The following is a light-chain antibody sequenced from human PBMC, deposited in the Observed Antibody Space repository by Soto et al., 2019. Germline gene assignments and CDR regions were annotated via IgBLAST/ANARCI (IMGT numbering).Light chain of an antibody. J-gene: IGKJ4*01. Sequence: PGERATLSCRASQSVSSSYLACYQQRRGQAPRLLIYDASNRATGIPARFSGSGSGTDFTLTISSLEPEDFAVYYCQQRSNWPLTFGGGTKVDIK. CDR1: QSVSSSY. CDR2: DAS. V-gene: IGKV3D-20*02. CDR3: QQRSNWPLT.